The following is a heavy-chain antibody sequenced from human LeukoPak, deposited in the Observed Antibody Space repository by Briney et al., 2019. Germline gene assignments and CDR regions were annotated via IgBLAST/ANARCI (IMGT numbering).Heavy chain of an antibody. CDR1: GYTFTSYG. V-gene: IGHV1-18*01. Sequence: ASVKVSCKASGYTFTSYGISWVRQAPGQGLEWMGWISAYNGNTNYAQKLQGRVTMTTDTSTSTAYMELRSLRSDDTAVYYCASYSSSWYTLDYWGQGTLVTVSS. D-gene: IGHD6-13*01. J-gene: IGHJ4*02. CDR2: ISAYNGNT. CDR3: ASYSSSWYTLDY.